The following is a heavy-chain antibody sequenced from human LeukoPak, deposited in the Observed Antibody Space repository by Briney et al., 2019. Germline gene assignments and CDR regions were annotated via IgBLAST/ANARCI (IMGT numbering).Heavy chain of an antibody. CDR3: ARDLSRDGYNYGY. J-gene: IGHJ4*02. CDR2: INPNSGGT. V-gene: IGHV1-2*06. CDR1: GYTFTGYY. D-gene: IGHD5-24*01. Sequence: ASVKVSCKASGYTFTGYYMHWVRQAPGQGLEWMGRINPNSGGTNYAQKFQGRVTMTRDASISTAYMELSRLRSDDTAVYYCARDLSRDGYNYGYWGQGTLVTVSS.